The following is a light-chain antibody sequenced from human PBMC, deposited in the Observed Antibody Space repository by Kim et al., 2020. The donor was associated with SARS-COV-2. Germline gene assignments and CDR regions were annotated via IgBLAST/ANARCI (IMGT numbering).Light chain of an antibody. CDR2: DVN. Sequence: SITIPCTGTSSDVGAYNYVSWYQQHPGKVPKLMIYDVNNRPSGVSDRFSGSKSGNTASLTISGLQAEDEADYYCSSFTTSNTLVFGGGTQLTVL. CDR1: SSDVGAYNY. J-gene: IGLJ3*02. CDR3: SSFTTSNTLV. V-gene: IGLV2-14*03.